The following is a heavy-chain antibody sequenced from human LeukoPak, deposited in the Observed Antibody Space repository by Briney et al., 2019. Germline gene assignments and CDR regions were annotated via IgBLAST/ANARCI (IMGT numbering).Heavy chain of an antibody. V-gene: IGHV4-4*07. CDR3: ARVRSGWNHNAFDI. Sequence: PSETLSLTCTVSGGSISSYYWSWIRQPAGKGLEWIGRIYTSGSTNYNPSLKSRVTMSVDTSKNQFSLKLSSVTAADTAAYYCARVRSGWNHNAFDIWGQGTMVTVSS. D-gene: IGHD6-19*01. J-gene: IGHJ3*02. CDR1: GGSISSYY. CDR2: IYTSGST.